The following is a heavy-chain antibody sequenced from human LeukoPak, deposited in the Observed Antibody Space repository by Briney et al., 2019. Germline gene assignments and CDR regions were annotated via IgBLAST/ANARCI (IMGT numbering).Heavy chain of an antibody. CDR1: GGSISSYY. J-gene: IGHJ3*02. CDR3: ARVKYSSSAAAFDI. Sequence: SETLSLTCTVSGGSISSYYWSWIRQPPGKGLEWIGYIYYSGSTNYNPSLKSRVTISVDTSKNQFSLKLSSVTAADTAVYYCARVKYSSSAAAFDIWGQGTMVTVSS. D-gene: IGHD6-6*01. V-gene: IGHV4-59*01. CDR2: IYYSGST.